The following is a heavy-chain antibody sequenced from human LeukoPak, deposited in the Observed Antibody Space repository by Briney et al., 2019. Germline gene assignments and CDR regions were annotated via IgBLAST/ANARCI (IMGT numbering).Heavy chain of an antibody. CDR1: GGSISSYY. Sequence: SETPSLTCTVSGGSISSYYWSWIRQPPGKGLEWIGYIYYSGSTNYNPSLKSRVTISVDTSKNQFSLKLSSVTAADTAVYYCAGGYCSGGSCYSGRVQFDYWGQGTLVTVSS. D-gene: IGHD2-15*01. V-gene: IGHV4-59*01. CDR2: IYYSGST. J-gene: IGHJ4*02. CDR3: AGGYCSGGSCYSGRVQFDY.